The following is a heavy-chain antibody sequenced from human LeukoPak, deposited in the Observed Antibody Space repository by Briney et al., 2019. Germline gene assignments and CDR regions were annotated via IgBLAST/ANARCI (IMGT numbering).Heavy chain of an antibody. CDR3: ARDAGGPFSVSWYDY. J-gene: IGHJ4*02. CDR2: IDPNTGGT. CDR1: GYTFTHHY. D-gene: IGHD6-13*01. Sequence: GASVKVSCKSSGYTFTHHYIHWMRQAPGQGLEWMGWIDPNTGGTNYTQKSHGRVTMTRDTSISTAYMDLSSLASDDTAVYFCARDAGGPFSVSWYDYWGQGTLVTVSS. V-gene: IGHV1-2*02.